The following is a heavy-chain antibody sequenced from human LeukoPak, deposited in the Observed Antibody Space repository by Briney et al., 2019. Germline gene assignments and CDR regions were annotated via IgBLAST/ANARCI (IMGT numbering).Heavy chain of an antibody. CDR2: MNPNSGNT. J-gene: IGHJ4*02. V-gene: IGHV1-8*01. CDR1: GYTFTSYD. D-gene: IGHD5-24*01. Sequence: GASVKVSCKASGYTFTSYDINWVRQATGQGLEWMGWMNPNSGNTGYAQKFQGRVTMTRNTSISTAYMELSSLRSDDTAVYYCARDIRDGYNSGTGYWGQGTLVTVSS. CDR3: ARDIRDGYNSGTGY.